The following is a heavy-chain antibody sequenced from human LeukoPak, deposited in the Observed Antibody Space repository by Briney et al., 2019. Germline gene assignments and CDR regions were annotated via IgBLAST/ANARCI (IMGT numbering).Heavy chain of an antibody. CDR2: IRYDGSNE. V-gene: IGHV3-30*02. CDR3: AKGSSGWTYYFDY. J-gene: IGHJ4*02. D-gene: IGHD6-19*01. CDR1: GFTFSTYG. Sequence: SGGSLRLSCAVPGFTFSTYGVHWVRQAPGKGLEWVAFIRYDGSNEYADSVKGRFTISRDNSKNTLYLQMNTLRSEDTAVYYCAKGSSGWTYYFDYWGQGTLVTVSS.